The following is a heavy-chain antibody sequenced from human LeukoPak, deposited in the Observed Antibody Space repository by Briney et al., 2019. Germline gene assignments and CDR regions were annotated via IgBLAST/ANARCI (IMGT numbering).Heavy chain of an antibody. CDR2: ISYDGSNK. J-gene: IGHJ4*02. V-gene: IGHV3-30-3*01. Sequence: QPGRSLRLSCAASGFTFSSYAMHWVRQAPGKGLEWVAVISYDGSNKYYADSVKGRFTISRDNSKNTLYLQMNSLRAEDTAVYNCISLKYYFDYWGQGTLVTVSS. CDR1: GFTFSSYA. CDR3: ISLKYYFDY.